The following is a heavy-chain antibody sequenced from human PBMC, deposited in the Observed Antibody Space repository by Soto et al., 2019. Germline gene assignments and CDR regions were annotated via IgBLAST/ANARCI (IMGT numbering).Heavy chain of an antibody. J-gene: IGHJ4*02. Sequence: EVQLVESGGGLVQPGGSLRLSCAASGFTFSSYSMNWVRQAPGKGLEWVSYISSSSSTIYYADSVKGRFTISRDNAKNSLYLQMNSLGDEDTAVYYCARDLIGGGGDPMVRGNDYWGQGTLVTVSS. D-gene: IGHD3-10*01. V-gene: IGHV3-48*02. CDR1: GFTFSSYS. CDR2: ISSSSSTI. CDR3: ARDLIGGGGDPMVRGNDY.